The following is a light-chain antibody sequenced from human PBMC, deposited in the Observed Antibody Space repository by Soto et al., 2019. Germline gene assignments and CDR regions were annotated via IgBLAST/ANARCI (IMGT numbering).Light chain of an antibody. CDR3: QSYDNSLSGSWV. Sequence: QSVLTQPPSVSGAPGQRVTISCTGTNSNIGAGYDVHWYQHFPGTAPRLLIYGNSNRPSGVPDRFSGSKSGTSASLAINGLQAEDEAHYYCQSYDNSLSGSWVFGGGTKLTVL. CDR2: GNS. J-gene: IGLJ3*02. CDR1: NSNIGAGYD. V-gene: IGLV1-40*01.